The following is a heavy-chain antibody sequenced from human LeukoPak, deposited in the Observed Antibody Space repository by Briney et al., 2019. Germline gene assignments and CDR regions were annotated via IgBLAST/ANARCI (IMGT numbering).Heavy chain of an antibody. J-gene: IGHJ4*02. CDR3: ARDAIENYDFWSGSYYYFDY. V-gene: IGHV1-46*01. CDR2: INPSGGST. Sequence: ASVKVSCKSSGYTFTSYYIHWVRQAPGQGLEWMGIINPSGGSTTYAQGFQGRVTMTSDTSTSTAYMELSSLRSEDTAVYHCARDAIENYDFWSGSYYYFDYWGQGTLVTVSS. CDR1: GYTFTSYY. D-gene: IGHD3-3*01.